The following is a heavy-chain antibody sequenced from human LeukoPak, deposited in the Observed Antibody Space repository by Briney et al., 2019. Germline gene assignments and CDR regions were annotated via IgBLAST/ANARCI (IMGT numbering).Heavy chain of an antibody. CDR2: IRSDGSIT. CDR1: GFTFSGYW. CDR3: ARDGRSGNFDK. J-gene: IGHJ4*02. V-gene: IGHV3-74*01. Sequence: GSLRLSCAASGFTFSGYWMHWVRQAPGKGLAWVSVIRSDGSITTYADSVKGRYTISRDTAKNTLYLQMNSLRAEDTAVYYCARDGRSGNFDKWGQGTLVSVSS. D-gene: IGHD1-26*01.